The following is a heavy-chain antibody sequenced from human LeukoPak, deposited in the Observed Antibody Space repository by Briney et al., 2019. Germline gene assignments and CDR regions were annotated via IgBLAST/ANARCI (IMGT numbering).Heavy chain of an antibody. CDR2: INQDESEK. CDR3: ARGYDSSGYYYADFDY. V-gene: IGHV3-7*05. J-gene: IGHJ4*02. Sequence: GGSLRLSCAASGFTFSSYWMSWVRQAPGKGLEWVANINQDESEKDYVDSVKGRFTISRDNAKNSLYLQMNSLRAEDTAVYYCARGYDSSGYYYADFDYWGQGTLVTVSS. CDR1: GFTFSSYW. D-gene: IGHD3-22*01.